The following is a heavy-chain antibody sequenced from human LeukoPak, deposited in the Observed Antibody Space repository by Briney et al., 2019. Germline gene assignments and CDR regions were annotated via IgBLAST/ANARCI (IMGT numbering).Heavy chain of an antibody. V-gene: IGHV3-23*01. CDR3: ARNFIAVAADDAFDI. CDR2: ISGSGGST. J-gene: IGHJ3*02. D-gene: IGHD6-19*01. CDR1: GFTFSSYA. Sequence: GRSLRLSCAASGFTFSSYAMSWVRQAPEKGLEWVSAISGSGGSTYYADSVKGRFTISRDNSKNTLYLQMNSLRAEDTAVYYCARNFIAVAADDAFDIWGQGTMVTVSS.